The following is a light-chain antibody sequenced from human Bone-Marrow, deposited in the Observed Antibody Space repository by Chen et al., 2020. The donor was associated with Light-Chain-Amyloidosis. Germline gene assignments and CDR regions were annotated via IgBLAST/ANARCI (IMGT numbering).Light chain of an antibody. CDR2: DVN. CDR1: SSDVGAYTY. V-gene: IGLV2-11*01. J-gene: IGLJ3*02. CDR3: SSYAGTYTWV. Sequence: QSALTQPRSVSGSLGRSVTISCTGTSSDVGAYTYVSWYQQHPGKAPKLIIYDVNKRPSGVPHRFSGSQSGSTASLTISRLQADNESDYYCSSYAGTYTWVFGGGTKLTVL.